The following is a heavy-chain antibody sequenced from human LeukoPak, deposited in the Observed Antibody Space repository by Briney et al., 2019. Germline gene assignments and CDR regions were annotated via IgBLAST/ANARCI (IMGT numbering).Heavy chain of an antibody. D-gene: IGHD1-26*01. J-gene: IGHJ4*02. CDR3: ARAVPVGATIREPLPFDY. CDR1: GGSFSDYY. CDR2: VSHTGST. Sequence: PSETLSLTCAVYGGSFSDYYWAWVRQSPGKGLEWIGQVSHTGSTNNNPSLKSRVTISVDTSKNQFSLKLSSVTAADTAVYYCARAVPVGATIREPLPFDYWGQGTLVTVSS. V-gene: IGHV4-34*01.